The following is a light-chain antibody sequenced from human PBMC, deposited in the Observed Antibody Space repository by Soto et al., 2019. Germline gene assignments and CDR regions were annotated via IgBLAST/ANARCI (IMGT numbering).Light chain of an antibody. Sequence: DIQMTQSPSSLSASVGDRVTITCRPSQSISNYLNWYQQKPGKAPKLLIYATSNLQSGVPSRFIGSGSGTEFTLTFTTLQPEDFGTYYCQQTYSTPLTFGGGTKVEI. CDR1: QSISNY. V-gene: IGKV1-39*01. J-gene: IGKJ4*01. CDR3: QQTYSTPLT. CDR2: ATS.